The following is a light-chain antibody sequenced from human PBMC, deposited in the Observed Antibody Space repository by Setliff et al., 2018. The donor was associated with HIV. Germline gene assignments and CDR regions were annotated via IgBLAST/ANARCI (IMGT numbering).Light chain of an antibody. Sequence: TVVTQEPSFSVSPGGTVTLTCGLSSGSVFSGHYPSWYQQTPGQTPRMLIYSTNTRSSGVPDRFSGSILGNRAALTITGAQADDECDYYCVLYMGNGISVFGGGTKVTV. V-gene: IGLV8-61*01. CDR1: SGSVFSGHY. CDR2: STN. CDR3: VLYMGNGISV. J-gene: IGLJ3*02.